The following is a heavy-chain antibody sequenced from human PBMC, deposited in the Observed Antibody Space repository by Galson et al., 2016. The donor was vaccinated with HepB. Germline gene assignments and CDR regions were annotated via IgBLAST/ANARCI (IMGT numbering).Heavy chain of an antibody. CDR1: GDSISSYF. Sequence: ETLSLTCTVSGDSISSYFWSWIRQPAGKRLEWIGRISPSGSTDSNPSLKSRVTMSLDTSKRRLSLKMTSVTAADTAMYFCARDLKAVPGAEEYDAFDIWGQGTLVTVSS. J-gene: IGHJ3*02. V-gene: IGHV4-4*07. D-gene: IGHD4/OR15-4a*01. CDR3: ARDLKAVPGAEEYDAFDI. CDR2: ISPSGST.